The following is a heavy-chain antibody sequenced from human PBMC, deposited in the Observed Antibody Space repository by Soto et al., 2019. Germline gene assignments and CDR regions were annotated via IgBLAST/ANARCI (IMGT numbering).Heavy chain of an antibody. D-gene: IGHD3-10*01. V-gene: IGHV4-59*01. J-gene: IGHJ4*02. CDR3: ARDGYDGSGSPYPDY. Sequence: TLSLTCSVSGGSMIEYFWSWIRQSPGKGLEWIGYIYYLGSTDYNPSLKSRVTISVDTSKRQFSLRLTSVTAADTAVYYCARDGYDGSGSPYPDYWGPGTQVTVSS. CDR1: GGSMIEYF. CDR2: IYYLGST.